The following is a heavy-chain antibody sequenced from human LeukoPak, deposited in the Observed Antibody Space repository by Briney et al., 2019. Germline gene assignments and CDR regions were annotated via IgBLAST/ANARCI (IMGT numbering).Heavy chain of an antibody. CDR3: ARDLLGYYYDSSGYSDAFDI. CDR2: IYTSGST. V-gene: IGHV4-61*02. CDR1: GGSISSGSYY. J-gene: IGHJ3*02. Sequence: SETLSLTCTVSGGSISSGSYYWSWIRQPAGKGLEWIGRIYTSGSTNYNPSLKSRVTISVDTSKNQFSLKLSSVTAADTAVYYCARDLLGYYYDSSGYSDAFDIWGQGTMVTVSS. D-gene: IGHD3-22*01.